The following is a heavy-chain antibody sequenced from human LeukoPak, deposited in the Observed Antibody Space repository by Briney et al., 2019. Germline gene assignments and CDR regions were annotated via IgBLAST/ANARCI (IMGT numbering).Heavy chain of an antibody. CDR2: ISSSSYI. D-gene: IGHD5-18*01. Sequence: GGSLRLSCAASGFTFSSYSMNWVRQAPGKGLEWVSSISSSSYIYYADSVKGRFTISRDNAKNSLYLQMNSLRAEDTAVYYCARVDGYSYGYFGDYWGQGTLVTVSS. J-gene: IGHJ4*02. CDR1: GFTFSSYS. CDR3: ARVDGYSYGYFGDY. V-gene: IGHV3-21*01.